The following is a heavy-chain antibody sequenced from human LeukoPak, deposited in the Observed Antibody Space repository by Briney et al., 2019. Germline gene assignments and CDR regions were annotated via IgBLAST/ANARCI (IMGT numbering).Heavy chain of an antibody. D-gene: IGHD6-19*01. Sequence: GGSLRLSCAASGLTFITYWISWVRQAPGKGLQWVANIKPDGNERYYVDYVKGRFTISRDNARSSLYLQMNSLRVEDTAIYYCARRQWTAFDVWGQGTMVTVSS. CDR3: ARRQWTAFDV. CDR1: GLTFITYW. V-gene: IGHV3-7*01. J-gene: IGHJ3*01. CDR2: IKPDGNER.